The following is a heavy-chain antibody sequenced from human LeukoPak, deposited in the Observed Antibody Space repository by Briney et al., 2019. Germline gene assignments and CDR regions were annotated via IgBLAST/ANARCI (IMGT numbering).Heavy chain of an antibody. D-gene: IGHD6-19*01. CDR3: AKHPKYSSGWYLDC. CDR2: IRYDGSNK. Sequence: HPGGSLRLSCAASGFTFSSYGMHWVRQAPGKGLEWVAFIRYDGSNKYYADSVKGRFTISRDNSKNTLYLQMNSLRAEDTAVYYCAKHPKYSSGWYLDCWGQGTLVTVSS. J-gene: IGHJ4*02. CDR1: GFTFSSYG. V-gene: IGHV3-30*02.